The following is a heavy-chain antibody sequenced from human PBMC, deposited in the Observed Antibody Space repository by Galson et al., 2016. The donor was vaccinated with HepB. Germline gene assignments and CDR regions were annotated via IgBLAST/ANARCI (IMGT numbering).Heavy chain of an antibody. J-gene: IGHJ4*02. V-gene: IGHV4-59*12. CDR3: AGVGYCTNGVCFRDY. Sequence: ETLSLTCSVSGGSISSYYWSWIRQPPGKGLEWIGHIFSSGSTNQNPSLKSRVTMSVDTSKNQFSLKLSSVTAADTAVYYCAGVGYCTNGVCFRDYWGQGTLVTVSS. CDR1: GGSISSYY. CDR2: IFSSGST. D-gene: IGHD2-8*01.